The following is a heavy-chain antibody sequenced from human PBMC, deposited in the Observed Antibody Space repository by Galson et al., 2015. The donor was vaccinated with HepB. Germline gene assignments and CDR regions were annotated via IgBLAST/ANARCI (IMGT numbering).Heavy chain of an antibody. D-gene: IGHD2-21*01. CDR1: GFASNKYW. V-gene: IGHV3-74*01. CDR3: ARVNFGVNGKGDAFEL. Sequence: SLRLSCAASGFASNKYWMHWVRQAPGQGLVWVSRIDDGGRGTIYADSVKGRFTISRDNAKNMLYLQMNSLRADDTAVYYCARVNFGVNGKGDAFELWGQGTLVTVSS. CDR2: IDDGGRGT. J-gene: IGHJ3*01.